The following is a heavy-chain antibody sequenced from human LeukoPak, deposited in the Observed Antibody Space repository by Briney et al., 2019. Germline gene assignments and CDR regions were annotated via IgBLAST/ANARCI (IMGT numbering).Heavy chain of an antibody. CDR3: ARRRYYDYVWGSLATGYYYYMDV. CDR2: IYHSGST. V-gene: IGHV4-38-2*02. J-gene: IGHJ6*03. D-gene: IGHD3-16*01. Sequence: SETLSLTCTVSGYSLSSGYYWGWIRQPPGKGLEWIGSIYHSGSTYYNPSLKSRATISVDTSQNQFSLKLSSVTAADTAVYCCARRRYYDYVWGSLATGYYYYMDVWGKGTTVTVSS. CDR1: GYSLSSGYY.